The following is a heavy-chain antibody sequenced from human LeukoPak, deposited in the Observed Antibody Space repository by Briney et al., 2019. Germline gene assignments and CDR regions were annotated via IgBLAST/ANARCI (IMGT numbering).Heavy chain of an antibody. V-gene: IGHV4-59*08. J-gene: IGHJ3*02. CDR2: IYYSGTT. Sequence: SETLSLTCTVSGGSISSYYWSWIRQPPGEGLEGIGYIYYSGTTNYNPSLKSRVTISVDTSKNQFSLKLSSVTAADTAVYYCARHYDILTGYSAYAFDIWGQGTMVTVSS. CDR1: GGSISSYY. CDR3: ARHYDILTGYSAYAFDI. D-gene: IGHD3-9*01.